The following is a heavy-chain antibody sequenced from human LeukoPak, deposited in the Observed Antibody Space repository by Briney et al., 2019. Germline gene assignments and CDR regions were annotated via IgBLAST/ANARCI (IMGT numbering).Heavy chain of an antibody. V-gene: IGHV4-4*07. CDR1: GGSISTYY. D-gene: IGHD6-19*01. Sequence: SETLSLTCSVSGGSISTYYWSWIRQPAGKGLEWIAQIHTSGSTNFNPSLKSRVSISMDTPNNQFSLMISSVTAADTAIYCAGRRLSTGWTFDYWGHGTLVTVSS. CDR3: AGRRLSTGWTFDY. CDR2: IHTSGST. J-gene: IGHJ4*01.